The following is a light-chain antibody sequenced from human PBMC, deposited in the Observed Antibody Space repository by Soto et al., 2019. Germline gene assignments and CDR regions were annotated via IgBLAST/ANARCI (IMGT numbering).Light chain of an antibody. CDR3: QQYNNYFWA. CDR1: QSISTY. CDR2: AAS. Sequence: DIPMTQSPSSLSASVGDRVTTTCRATQSISTYVNWYQQKKGTAPNLMIYAASTLQSGVPSRFSGSRSGTECTLTTRSLQPDDLATYYCQQYNNYFWAFGQGTKVDIK. J-gene: IGKJ1*01. V-gene: IGKV1-9*01.